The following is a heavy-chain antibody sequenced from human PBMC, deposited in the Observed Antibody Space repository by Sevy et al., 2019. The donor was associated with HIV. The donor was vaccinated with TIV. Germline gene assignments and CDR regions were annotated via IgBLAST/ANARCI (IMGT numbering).Heavy chain of an antibody. CDR3: ARDSPGYGGYSY. CDR2: IKEDGSAK. Sequence: GGSLRLSCAASRFTFKTYWMSWVRQAPGKGLEWVGNIKEDGSAKYYADSVRGRFTITRDNAKNSLYLQMSSLRVEDTAVYYCARDSPGYGGYSYWGQGTLVTVSS. V-gene: IGHV3-7*01. CDR1: RFTFKTYW. J-gene: IGHJ4*01. D-gene: IGHD1-26*01.